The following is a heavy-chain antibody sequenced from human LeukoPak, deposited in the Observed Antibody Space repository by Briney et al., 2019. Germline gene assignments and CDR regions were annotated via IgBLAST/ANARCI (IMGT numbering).Heavy chain of an antibody. Sequence: GGSLRLSCAASGFTFNNAWMTWVRQAPGKGLEWVGRIKSKRDGETTDYAAPVKGRFTIPRDDSKNTVYVQMNSLKTEDTAVYYCTRGGPSGNYFDYWGQGTLVTVSS. CDR3: TRGGPSGNYFDY. J-gene: IGHJ4*02. CDR2: IKSKRDGETT. V-gene: IGHV3-15*01. CDR1: GFTFNNAW. D-gene: IGHD1-26*01.